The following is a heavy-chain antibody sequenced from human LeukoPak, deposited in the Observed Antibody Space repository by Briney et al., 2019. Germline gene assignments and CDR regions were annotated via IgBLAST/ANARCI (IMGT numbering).Heavy chain of an antibody. J-gene: IGHJ5*02. CDR1: GFPFSVYS. Sequence: GGSLRLSCAASGFPFSVYSFNWVRQAPGKGLEWVSSISSSGSYTNYADSVKDRFTISRDNAKKSLYLQMNSLRVEDTAVYYCARDPVTRLAFGDIITAGATWGQGTLVTVSS. V-gene: IGHV3-21*01. CDR3: ARDPVTRLAFGDIITAGAT. CDR2: ISSSGSYT. D-gene: IGHD6-13*01.